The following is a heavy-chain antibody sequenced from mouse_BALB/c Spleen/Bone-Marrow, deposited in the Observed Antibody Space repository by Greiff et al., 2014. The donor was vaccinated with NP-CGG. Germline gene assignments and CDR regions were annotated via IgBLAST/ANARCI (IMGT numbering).Heavy chain of an antibody. V-gene: IGHV1-82*01. J-gene: IGHJ2*01. D-gene: IGHD1-1*01. Sequence: VQLQQSGPELVKPGASVKISCKASGYAFSSSWMNWVKQRPGQGLEWIGRIYPGDGDTNYNGKFKGKATLTADKSSSTAYMQFSSLTSVVSAVYFCARDYYGSSFDYWGQGTTLTVSS. CDR2: IYPGDGDT. CDR1: GYAFSSSW. CDR3: ARDYYGSSFDY.